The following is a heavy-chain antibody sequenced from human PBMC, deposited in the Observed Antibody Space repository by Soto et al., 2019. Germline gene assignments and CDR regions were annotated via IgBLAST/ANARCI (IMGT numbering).Heavy chain of an antibody. J-gene: IGHJ3*02. V-gene: IGHV4-59*01. Sequence: SETLSLTCTVSGGSISSDFWSWIRQPPGKGLEWIGYIYCSGNTNYNPSLKSRVTISVDTSKTHFSRRLNSVTAADTAIYYCARGRTRVAYNSGHSDFDMWGQGKRVT. CDR3: ARGRTRVAYNSGHSDFDM. CDR2: IYCSGNT. CDR1: GGSISSDF. D-gene: IGHD3-16*01.